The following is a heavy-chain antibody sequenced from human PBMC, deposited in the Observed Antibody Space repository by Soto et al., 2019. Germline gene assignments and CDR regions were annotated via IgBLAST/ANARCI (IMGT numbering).Heavy chain of an antibody. CDR2: INHSGST. J-gene: IGHJ4*02. CDR1: GGSFSGYY. CDR3: ASGIAVAGSFGVTDY. Sequence: PSETLSLTCAVYGGSFSGYYWSWIRQPPGKGLEWIGEINHSGSTNYNPSLKSRVTISVDTSKNQFSLKLSSVTAADTAVYYCASGIAVAGSFGVTDYWGQGSLVIVSA. V-gene: IGHV4-34*01. D-gene: IGHD6-19*01.